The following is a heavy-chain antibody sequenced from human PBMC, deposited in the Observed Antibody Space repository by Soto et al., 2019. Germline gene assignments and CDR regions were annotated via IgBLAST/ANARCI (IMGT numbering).Heavy chain of an antibody. V-gene: IGHV4-39*01. Sequence: ETLSLTCTVSGGSISSSSYYWGCIREPPGKGLEWLGSIYYSGSTYYNPSLKSRVTISVDTSKNQFSLKLSSVTAADPAVCYSGRRERGGQQPKGGWFDPWGQETLVAVSS. CDR1: GGSISSSSYY. J-gene: IGHJ5*02. D-gene: IGHD6-13*01. CDR2: IYYSGST. CDR3: GRRERGGQQPKGGWFDP.